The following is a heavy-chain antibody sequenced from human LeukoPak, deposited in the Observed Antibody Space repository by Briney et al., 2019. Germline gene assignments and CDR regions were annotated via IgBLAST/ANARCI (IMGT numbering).Heavy chain of an antibody. CDR3: AREVVVDTAMVIYYYYYMDV. CDR2: IYTSGST. Sequence: SQTLSLTCTVSGGSISSGSYYRSWIRQPAGKGLKWIGRIYTSGSTNYNPSLKSRVTISVDTSKNQFSLKLSSVTAADTAVYYCAREVVVDTAMVIYYYYYMDVWGKGTTVTVSS. V-gene: IGHV4-61*02. CDR1: GGSISSGSYY. J-gene: IGHJ6*03. D-gene: IGHD5-18*01.